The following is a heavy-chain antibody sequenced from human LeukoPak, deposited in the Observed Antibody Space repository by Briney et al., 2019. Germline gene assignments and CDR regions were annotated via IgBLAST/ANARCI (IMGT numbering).Heavy chain of an antibody. J-gene: IGHJ4*02. D-gene: IGHD6-19*01. V-gene: IGHV3-7*05. CDR3: ARSTGWTSDY. CDR1: GFTFSNYW. Sequence: GGSLRLSCVASGFTFSNYWMNWARQAPGKRLEWLANIKQDGSEQFYVDSVKGRFTISRDNGKNSLYLQMDSLTAEDTALYYCARSTGWTSDYWGQGVLVTVSS. CDR2: IKQDGSEQ.